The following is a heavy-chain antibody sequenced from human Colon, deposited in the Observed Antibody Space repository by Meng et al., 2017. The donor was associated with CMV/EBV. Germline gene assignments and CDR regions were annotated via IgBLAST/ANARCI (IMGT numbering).Heavy chain of an antibody. J-gene: IGHJ4*02. V-gene: IGHV4-4*07. Sequence: QWPLRGPGPGMVTPSETLLPTCTVSGASITSYYWSWIRQPAGKGLEWIGRVYISGNTNYNPSLKSRVTMSIDTSKNQLSLNIRSVTAADTAVYYCARDSNLSGLAYWGQGTLVTVSS. CDR3: ARDSNLSGLAY. D-gene: IGHD3-10*01. CDR2: VYISGNT. CDR1: GASITSYY.